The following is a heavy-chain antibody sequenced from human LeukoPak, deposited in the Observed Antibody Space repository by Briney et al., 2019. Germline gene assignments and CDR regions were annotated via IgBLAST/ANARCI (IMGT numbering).Heavy chain of an antibody. Sequence: PGGSLRLSCAASGFTFNNYGMHWVRQAPGKGLEWVALIWFDGSNKYYADSVKGRFTIFRDNSKNTLDLQMSGLRAEDTAVYYCAREDSGYAYFDYWGQGALVTVSS. CDR3: AREDSGYAYFDY. CDR2: IWFDGSNK. CDR1: GFTFNNYG. D-gene: IGHD5-12*01. V-gene: IGHV3-33*01. J-gene: IGHJ4*02.